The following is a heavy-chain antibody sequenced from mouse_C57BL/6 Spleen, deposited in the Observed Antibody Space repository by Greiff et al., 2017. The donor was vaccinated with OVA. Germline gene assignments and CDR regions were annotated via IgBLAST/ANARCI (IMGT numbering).Heavy chain of an antibody. CDR1: GYTFTSYW. J-gene: IGHJ2*01. CDR2: IDPSDSET. V-gene: IGHV1-52*01. Sequence: QVHVKQPGAELVRPGSSVKLSCKASGYTFTSYWMHWVKQRPIQGLEWIGNIDPSDSETHYNQKFKDKATLTVDKSSSTAYMQLSSLTSEDSAVYYCARSLGDYWGQGTTLTVSS. D-gene: IGHD4-1*01. CDR3: ARSLGDY.